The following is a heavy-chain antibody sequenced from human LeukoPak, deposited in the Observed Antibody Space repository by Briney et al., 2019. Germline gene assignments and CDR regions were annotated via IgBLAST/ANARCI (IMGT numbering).Heavy chain of an antibody. CDR2: IKQDGREK. V-gene: IGHV3-7*01. D-gene: IGHD4-11*01. J-gene: IGHJ4*02. CDR3: ARDSVTTYFDY. Sequence: GGSLRLSWPASGFTFSSYWMSWGRQAPGKGLECVANIKQDGREKYYVDSVKGRFTISRDNAKNSLYLKMNGMRAEDTAVCYCARDSVTTYFDYWGQGTLVTVSS. CDR1: GFTFSSYW.